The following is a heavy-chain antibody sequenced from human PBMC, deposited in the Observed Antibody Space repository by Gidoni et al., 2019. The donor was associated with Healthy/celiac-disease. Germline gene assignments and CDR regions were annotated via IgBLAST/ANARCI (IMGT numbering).Heavy chain of an antibody. CDR2: IIPIFGTA. CDR1: GGTFRSYA. Sequence: QVQLVQSGAEVKKPGSSVKVSCKASGGTFRSYAISWVRQAPGQGLEWMGGIIPIFGTANYAQKFQGRVTITADESTSTAYMELSSLRSEDTAVYYCAREPEHYQLLLGYFDYWGQGTLVTVSS. J-gene: IGHJ4*02. V-gene: IGHV1-69*01. CDR3: AREPEHYQLLLGYFDY. D-gene: IGHD2-2*01.